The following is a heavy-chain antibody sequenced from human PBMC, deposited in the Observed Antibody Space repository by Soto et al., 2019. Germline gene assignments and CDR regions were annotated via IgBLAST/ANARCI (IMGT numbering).Heavy chain of an antibody. Sequence: GGSLRLSCAASGFTFSSYWMHWVRQAPGKGLVWVSRINSDGSSTSYADSVKGRFTISRDNAKNTLYLQMNSLRAEDTAVYYCARPTYYYDSSGTKNYYYYGMDVWGRGTTVTVSS. CDR3: ARPTYYYDSSGTKNYYYYGMDV. CDR1: GFTFSSYW. J-gene: IGHJ6*02. CDR2: INSDGSST. V-gene: IGHV3-74*01. D-gene: IGHD3-22*01.